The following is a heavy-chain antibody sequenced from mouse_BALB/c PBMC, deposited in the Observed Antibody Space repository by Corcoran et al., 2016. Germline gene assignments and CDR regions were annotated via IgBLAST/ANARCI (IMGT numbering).Heavy chain of an antibody. V-gene: IGHV14-1*02. D-gene: IGHD2-4*01. Sequence: EVQLQQSGAELVRPGALVKLSCKASGFNIKDYYMHWVKQRPEQSMEWIGWIDTENGNTIYDPKFQGKASITADTSSNTAYLQLSSPTSEDTAVYYCASIYYDSAWFAYWGQGTLVTVSA. CDR2: IDTENGNT. CDR3: ASIYYDSAWFAY. J-gene: IGHJ3*01. CDR1: GFNIKDYY.